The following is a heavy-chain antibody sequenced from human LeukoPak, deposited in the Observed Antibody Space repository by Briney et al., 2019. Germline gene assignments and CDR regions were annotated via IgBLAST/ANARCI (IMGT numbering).Heavy chain of an antibody. V-gene: IGHV3-23*01. CDR3: AKDVGKWESLHFFDY. J-gene: IGHJ4*02. CDR2: ISGSGGST. CDR1: GFTFSNFA. D-gene: IGHD1-26*01. Sequence: GSLRLFCSASGFTFSNFAMSWGRQAPGEGVEWVPAISGSGGSTYYADSVKGRFTISRDNSRNTLYLQMNSLRGDDTAVYYCAKDVGKWESLHFFDYWGQGTLVTVSS.